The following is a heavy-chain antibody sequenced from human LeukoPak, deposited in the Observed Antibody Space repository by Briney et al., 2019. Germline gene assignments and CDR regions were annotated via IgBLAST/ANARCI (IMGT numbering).Heavy chain of an antibody. D-gene: IGHD3-22*01. CDR1: GGSISSSSSY. J-gene: IGHJ4*02. Sequence: SETLSLTCTVSGGSISSSSSYWGWIRQPPGKGLEWIGSVRYSGKTYYNPSLKSRVTMSVDTSKNQFSLRLTSVTAADTAVYSRARHYYDSSGLAYYFDYWGQGTLVTVSS. CDR2: VRYSGKT. V-gene: IGHV4-39*01. CDR3: ARHYYDSSGLAYYFDY.